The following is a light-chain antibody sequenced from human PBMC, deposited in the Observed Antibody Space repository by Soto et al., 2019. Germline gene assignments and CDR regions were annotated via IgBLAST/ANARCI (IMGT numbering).Light chain of an antibody. CDR3: QQYNSYWT. J-gene: IGKJ1*01. Sequence: DIQMTQSPSTLSASVGDRVTISCRASQSISSWLAWYQQKPGKAPKLLIYDASSLESGVPPRFSGSGSGTEFTLTISSLQPDDFATYYCQQYNSYWTFGQGTRWIS. CDR2: DAS. V-gene: IGKV1-5*01. CDR1: QSISSW.